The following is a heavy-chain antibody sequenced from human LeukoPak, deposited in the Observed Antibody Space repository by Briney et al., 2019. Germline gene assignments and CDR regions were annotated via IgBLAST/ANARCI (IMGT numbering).Heavy chain of an antibody. Sequence: KPSETLSLTCTVSGGSISTYYWSWIRQPAGKGLEWIGRIHSSGTTRYNPSLRSRVTLSIDTSKNQFSLKLSSVTAADTAVYYCGRLNLPAVSGAFDYWGQGTLVTVSS. J-gene: IGHJ4*02. D-gene: IGHD2-2*01. CDR2: IHSSGTT. V-gene: IGHV4-4*07. CDR3: GRLNLPAVSGAFDY. CDR1: GGSISTYY.